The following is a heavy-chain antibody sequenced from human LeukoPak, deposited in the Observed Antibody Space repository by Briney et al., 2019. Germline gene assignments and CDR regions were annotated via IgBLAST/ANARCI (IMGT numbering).Heavy chain of an antibody. J-gene: IGHJ4*02. CDR3: VRWVTGLDY. Sequence: SCKASGGTFSSYAMHWVRQAPGKGLEYVSAISSDGIRTYYADSVKGRFTISRDNSKNTVYVQMSSLRSEDTAVYYCVRWVTGLDYWGQGILVTVSS. CDR2: ISSDGIRT. V-gene: IGHV3-64*03. CDR1: GGTFSSYA. D-gene: IGHD2-21*02.